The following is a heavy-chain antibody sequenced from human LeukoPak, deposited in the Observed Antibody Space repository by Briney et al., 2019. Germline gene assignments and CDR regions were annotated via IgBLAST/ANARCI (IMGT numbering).Heavy chain of an antibody. J-gene: IGHJ5*02. D-gene: IGHD6-13*01. V-gene: IGHV4-59*08. CDR1: DGSISSYY. Sequence: PSETLSLTCTVSDGSISSYYWSWVRQPPGRGLEWIGSIHYSGSTSYSPSLKSRVTISVDTSKNQFSLKLSSVTAADTAVYYCARGGAVPIRIAAAGTSWFDPWGQGTLVTVSS. CDR3: ARGGAVPIRIAAAGTSWFDP. CDR2: IHYSGST.